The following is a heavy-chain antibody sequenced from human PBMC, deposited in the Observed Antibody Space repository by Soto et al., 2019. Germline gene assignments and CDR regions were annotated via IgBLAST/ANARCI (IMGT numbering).Heavy chain of an antibody. J-gene: IGHJ6*02. CDR1: GFTFSSYA. V-gene: IGHV3-30-3*01. Sequence: ESGGGVVQPGRSLRLSCAASGFTFSSYAMHWVRQAPGKGLEWVAVISYDGSNKYYADSVKGRFTISSDNSKNTLYLQMNSLRAEDTAVYYCARDRLRYNWNDFPYYYYGMDVWGQGTTVTVSS. CDR3: ARDRLRYNWNDFPYYYYGMDV. D-gene: IGHD1-1*01. CDR2: ISYDGSNK.